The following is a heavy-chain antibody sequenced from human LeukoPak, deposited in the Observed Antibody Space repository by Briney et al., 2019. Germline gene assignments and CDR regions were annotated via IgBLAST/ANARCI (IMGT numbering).Heavy chain of an antibody. CDR2: IKQDGSEK. J-gene: IGHJ4*02. V-gene: IGHV3-7*01. D-gene: IGHD3-10*01. CDR1: GFTFSSYW. CDR3: ARDYYASSSYDY. Sequence: PGGSLRLSCAASGFTFSSYWMSWVRQAPGKGLEWVANIKQDGSEKYYVDSVKGRSTISRDNAKNSLYLQMNSLTAEDTAVYYCARDYYASSSYDYWGQGTLVTVSS.